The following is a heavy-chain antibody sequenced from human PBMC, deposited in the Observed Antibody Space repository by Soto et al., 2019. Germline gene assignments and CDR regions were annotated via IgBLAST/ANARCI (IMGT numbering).Heavy chain of an antibody. V-gene: IGHV3-33*01. J-gene: IGHJ4*02. D-gene: IGHD4-17*01. CDR2: MWSDGGNK. CDR3: ARDRFGDFYFDS. Sequence: GGSLRLSCAASGFTFTSYGMHWVLQAPGKGLEWVAVMWSDGGNKYYADSVKGRFTISRDNSKNTLYLQMNSLRAEDTAVYYCARDRFGDFYFDSWGRGTLVTVSS. CDR1: GFTFTSYG.